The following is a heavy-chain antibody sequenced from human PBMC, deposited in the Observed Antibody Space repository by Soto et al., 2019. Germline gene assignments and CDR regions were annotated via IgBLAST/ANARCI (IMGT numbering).Heavy chain of an antibody. CDR3: ARGIATGQLDP. CDR2: INPDNGNT. J-gene: IGHJ5*02. Sequence: GASVKVSCKASGYTFTRYTMNWVRQAPGQRLEWMGWINPDNGNTKSSQKFQDRVIITRDTSASTAYMDLSSLRSEDTAVYYCARGIATGQLDPWGQVTLVTFSS. CDR1: GYTFTRYT. V-gene: IGHV1-3*01. D-gene: IGHD2-15*01.